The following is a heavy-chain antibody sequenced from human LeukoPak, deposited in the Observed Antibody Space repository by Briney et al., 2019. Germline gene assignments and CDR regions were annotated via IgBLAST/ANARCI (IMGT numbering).Heavy chain of an antibody. D-gene: IGHD3-10*01. V-gene: IGHV3-9*01. J-gene: IGHJ4*02. CDR3: ARVLVRGVIDDY. CDR2: ISRNSGSI. CDR1: GFTFDDYA. Sequence: PGGSLRLSCAASGFTFDDYAMHWVRQAPGKGLEWVSGISRNSGSIGYADSVKGRFTISRDNAKNSLYLQMNSLRAEDTAVYYCARVLVRGVIDDYWGQGTLVTVSS.